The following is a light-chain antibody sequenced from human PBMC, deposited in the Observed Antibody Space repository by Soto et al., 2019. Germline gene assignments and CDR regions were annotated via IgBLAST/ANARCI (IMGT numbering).Light chain of an antibody. CDR1: QSISYN. V-gene: IGKV3-15*01. J-gene: IGKJ1*01. CDR3: QQYDNWPWT. CDR2: GAS. Sequence: EIGMTQSPVTLSVSPGESGTLSCRASQSISYNLAWYQQKPGQAPRLLIYGASTRAAGFPARFSGSGSGTDFTLTISSLQSEDFAVYYCQQYDNWPWTFGQGTKVDIK.